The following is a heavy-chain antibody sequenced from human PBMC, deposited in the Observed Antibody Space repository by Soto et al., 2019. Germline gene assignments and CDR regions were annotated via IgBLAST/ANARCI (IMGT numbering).Heavy chain of an antibody. CDR1: GGSFSSGYYY. V-gene: IGHV4-30-4*08. J-gene: IGHJ6*02. CDR3: ARSSLYGLDI. Sequence: PSETLSLTCSVSGGSFSSGYYYWSCIRQPPGKGLEWIGNINYSGNTYYNPPLKSRIIISKDTSKNQFSLKMGSVTAAVTAVYYCARSSLYGLDIWGQGTTVTVSS. D-gene: IGHD1-1*01. CDR2: INYSGNT.